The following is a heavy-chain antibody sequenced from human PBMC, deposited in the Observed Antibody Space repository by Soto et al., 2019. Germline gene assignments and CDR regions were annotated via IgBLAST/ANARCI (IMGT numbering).Heavy chain of an antibody. J-gene: IGHJ5*02. V-gene: IGHV4-31*03. CDR3: ARSGSAGPRGSWFDP. CDR2: IYYSGST. Sequence: PSETLSLTCTVSGGSISSGGYYWSWIRQHPGKGLEWIGYIYYSGSTYYNPSLKSRVTISVDTSKNQFSLKLSSVTAADTAVYYCARSGSAGPRGSWFDPWGQGALVTVSS. D-gene: IGHD3-16*01. CDR1: GGSISSGGYY.